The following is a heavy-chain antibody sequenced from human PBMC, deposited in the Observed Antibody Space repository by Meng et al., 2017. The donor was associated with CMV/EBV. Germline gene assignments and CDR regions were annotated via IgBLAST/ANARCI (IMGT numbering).Heavy chain of an antibody. CDR3: ARDIAAAGTYYYFFAMDV. J-gene: IGHJ6*02. CDR1: GFTFSSYS. V-gene: IGHV3-48*04. Sequence: GESLKISCAASGFTFSSYSMNWVRQAPGKGLEWVSYISSSSSTIYYADSVKGRFTISRDNARNSLSLEMTSLRAEDTAAYYCARDIAAAGTYYYFFAMDVWGQGTTVTVSS. CDR2: ISSSSSTI. D-gene: IGHD6-13*01.